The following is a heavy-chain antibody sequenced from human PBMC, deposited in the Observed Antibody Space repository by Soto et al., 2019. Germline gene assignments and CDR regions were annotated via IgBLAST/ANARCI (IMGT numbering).Heavy chain of an antibody. V-gene: IGHV1-18*01. CDR3: AASTATSSL. CDR2: INGYNGNT. D-gene: IGHD1-1*01. CDR1: GYSFTNYG. Sequence: QVQLVQSGAEVKKPGASVKVSCKASGYSFTNYGFSWVRQAPGQGLEWMGWINGYNGNTNYAPKLQGRFTMTTDTSTSTAYMELGSLTSDDTAVYFCAASTATSSLWGQGTLVTASS. J-gene: IGHJ4*02.